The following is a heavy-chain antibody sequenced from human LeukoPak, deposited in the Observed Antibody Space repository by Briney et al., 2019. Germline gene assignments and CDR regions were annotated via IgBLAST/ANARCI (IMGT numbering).Heavy chain of an antibody. CDR3: ARDRGSGWYVYFDL. V-gene: IGHV1-18*01. CDR2: ISAYNGNT. CDR1: GYTFTSYG. J-gene: IGHJ2*01. D-gene: IGHD6-19*01. Sequence: ASVKVSCKASGYTFTSYGISWVRQAPGQGLEWMGWISAYNGNTDYAQKLQGRVTMTTDTSTSTAYMELRSLRSDDTAVYYCARDRGSGWYVYFDLWGRGTLVTVSS.